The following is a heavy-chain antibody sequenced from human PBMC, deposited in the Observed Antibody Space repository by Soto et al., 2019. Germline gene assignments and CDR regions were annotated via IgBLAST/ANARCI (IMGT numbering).Heavy chain of an antibody. Sequence: VASVKVSCKASGGTFSSYAISWVRQAPGQGLEWMGGIIPIFGTANYAQKFQGRVTITADESTSTAYMELSSLRSEDTAVYYCARDTPTRRYSYGYGPDAFDIWGQGTMVTVSS. J-gene: IGHJ3*02. CDR3: ARDTPTRRYSYGYGPDAFDI. CDR2: IIPIFGTA. CDR1: GGTFSSYA. D-gene: IGHD5-18*01. V-gene: IGHV1-69*13.